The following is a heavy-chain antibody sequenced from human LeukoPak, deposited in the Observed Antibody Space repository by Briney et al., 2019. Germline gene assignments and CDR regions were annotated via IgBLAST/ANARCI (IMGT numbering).Heavy chain of an antibody. J-gene: IGHJ6*04. D-gene: IGHD3-9*01. CDR1: GFTFSSYE. CDR2: ISSSGSTI. CDR3: ARAALRYFDWPTLGYYYYGMDV. V-gene: IGHV3-48*03. Sequence: GGPLRLSCAASGFTFSSYEMNWVRQAPGKGLEWVSYISSSGSTIYYADSVKGRFTISRDNAKNSLYLQMNSLRAEDTAVYYCARAALRYFDWPTLGYYYYGMDVWGKGTTVTVSS.